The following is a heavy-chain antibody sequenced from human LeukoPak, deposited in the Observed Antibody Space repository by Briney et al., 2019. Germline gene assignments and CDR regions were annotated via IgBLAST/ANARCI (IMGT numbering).Heavy chain of an antibody. CDR1: GLTFSSYA. Sequence: GGSLRLSCAGSGLTFSSYAMSWVRQAPGKGLEWVSAISGSGGSTYYADSVKGGVTISRDNSKNRLYMQMNSLRAEDTAVYYCAKTYSFGGVVKGSYYFDYWGQGTLVTVSS. J-gene: IGHJ4*02. CDR3: AKTYSFGGVVKGSYYFDY. V-gene: IGHV3-23*01. CDR2: ISGSGGST. D-gene: IGHD3-3*01.